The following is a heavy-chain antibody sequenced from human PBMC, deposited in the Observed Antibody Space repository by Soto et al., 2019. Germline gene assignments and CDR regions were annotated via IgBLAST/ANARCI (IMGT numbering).Heavy chain of an antibody. V-gene: IGHV1-3*01. CDR3: ARDLGYGALY. J-gene: IGHJ4*02. D-gene: IGHD4-17*01. Sequence: KFQGRVTITRDTSASTAYMELSSLRSEDTAVYYCARDLGYGALYWGQGTLVTVSS.